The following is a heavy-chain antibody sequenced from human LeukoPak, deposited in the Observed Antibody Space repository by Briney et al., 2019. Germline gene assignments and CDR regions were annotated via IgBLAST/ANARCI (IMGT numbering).Heavy chain of an antibody. Sequence: SETLSLTCAVYGGSFSGYYWSWIRQPPGKVLEWIGSIYYSGSTYYNPSLKSRLTISVDTSKNQFSLKLSSVTAADTAVYYCAREGARWEPSFSAFDIWGQGTMVTVSS. J-gene: IGHJ3*02. D-gene: IGHD1-26*01. V-gene: IGHV4-34*01. CDR3: AREGARWEPSFSAFDI. CDR2: IYYSGST. CDR1: GGSFSGYY.